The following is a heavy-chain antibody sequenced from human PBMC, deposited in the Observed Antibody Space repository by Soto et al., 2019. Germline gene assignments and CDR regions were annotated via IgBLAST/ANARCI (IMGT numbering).Heavy chain of an antibody. J-gene: IGHJ6*02. CDR2: IHYSGST. CDR3: ARARYQLLHPYYYGMDV. D-gene: IGHD2-2*01. CDR1: GLYIISYY. V-gene: IGHV4-59*01. Sequence: ASETHSLTSTFSGLYIISYYWSWIRPSPGKGLEWIGYIHYSGSTKSNPSLKSRVTISVDTSRNQVSLKLSSVTAADSAVYFCARARYQLLHPYYYGMDVWGQGTTVTVSS.